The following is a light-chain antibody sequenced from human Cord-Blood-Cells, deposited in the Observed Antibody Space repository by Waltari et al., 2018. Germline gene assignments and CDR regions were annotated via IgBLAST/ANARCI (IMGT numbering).Light chain of an antibody. V-gene: IGLV2-14*01. CDR2: DVS. CDR3: SSYTSSSTEV. CDR1: SSDVGGYNY. J-gene: IGLJ2*01. Sequence: QSALPQPASVSGSPGQSITISCTGTSSDVGGYNYVSWYPQHPGKAPKLMIYDVSKRPSGVSNRFSGSKSGNTASLTISGLQAEDEADYYCSSYTSSSTEVFGGGTKLTVL.